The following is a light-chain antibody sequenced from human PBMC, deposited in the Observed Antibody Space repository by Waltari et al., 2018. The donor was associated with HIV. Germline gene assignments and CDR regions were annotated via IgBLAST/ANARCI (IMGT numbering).Light chain of an antibody. Sequence: QSALTQPASVSGSPGQWLTISCTGTSSDVGGYNYVACYQQHPGKAPKLMIYEVSNRPSGGSNRFSGSKSGNTASLTISGLQAEDEADYYCSSYTSSSIPHVVFGGGTKLTVL. J-gene: IGLJ2*01. V-gene: IGLV2-14*01. CDR2: EVS. CDR3: SSYTSSSIPHVV. CDR1: SSDVGGYNY.